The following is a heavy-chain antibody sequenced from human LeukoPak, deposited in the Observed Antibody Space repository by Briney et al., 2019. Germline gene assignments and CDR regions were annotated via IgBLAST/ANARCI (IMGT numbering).Heavy chain of an antibody. D-gene: IGHD4-17*01. CDR1: GGSISSGSYY. J-gene: IGHJ4*02. CDR3: ARDLGYGEFDY. CDR2: IYTSGST. Sequence: SQTLSLTCTVSGGSISSGSYYWSWIRQPAGKGLEWIGRIYTSGSTNYNPSLKSLVTISVDTSKNQFSLKLSSVTAADTAVYYCARDLGYGEFDYWGQGTLVTVSS. V-gene: IGHV4-61*02.